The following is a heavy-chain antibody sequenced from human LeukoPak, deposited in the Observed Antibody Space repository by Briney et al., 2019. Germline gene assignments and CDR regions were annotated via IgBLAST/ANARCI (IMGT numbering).Heavy chain of an antibody. D-gene: IGHD3-22*01. CDR2: ISYDGSNE. Sequence: PVGSLRLSCAASGFTFSTYGMHWVRQGPGKGLECVAVISYDGSNEFYADSVKGRFTISRDNSTNTLYLRMNSLRAEDTAVYCCAKDGRDYYDSSGYYDYWGQGTLVTVSS. CDR1: GFTFSTYG. V-gene: IGHV3-30*18. CDR3: AKDGRDYYDSSGYYDY. J-gene: IGHJ4*02.